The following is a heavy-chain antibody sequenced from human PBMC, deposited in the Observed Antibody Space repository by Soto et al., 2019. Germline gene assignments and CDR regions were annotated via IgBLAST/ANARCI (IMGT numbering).Heavy chain of an antibody. D-gene: IGHD1-1*01. Sequence: GGSLRLSCAASGFTFSSYGMHWVRQAPGKGLEWEAVIWYDGSNKYCADSVKGRFTISRDNSKNTLYLQMNSLRAEDTAVYYCARDGGNSRADAFDIWGQGTMVTVSS. CDR1: GFTFSSYG. J-gene: IGHJ3*02. V-gene: IGHV3-33*01. CDR2: IWYDGSNK. CDR3: ARDGGNSRADAFDI.